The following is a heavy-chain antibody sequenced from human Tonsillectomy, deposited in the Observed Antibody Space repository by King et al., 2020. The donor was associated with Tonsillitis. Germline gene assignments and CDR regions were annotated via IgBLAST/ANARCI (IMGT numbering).Heavy chain of an antibody. CDR1: GFTFSNYA. CDR3: AKLNRMTTVTTGYGFDI. D-gene: IGHD4-11*01. V-gene: IGHV3-23*04. Sequence: VQLVESGGGLVQPGGSLRLSCAASGFTFSNYAMSWVRQAPGKGLEWVSAISGSGGSTYYADSVKGRFTISRDNSKKTLYLQMNSLRVEDTAVYYCAKLNRMTTVTTGYGFDIWGPGTLVTVSS. CDR2: ISGSGGST. J-gene: IGHJ3*02.